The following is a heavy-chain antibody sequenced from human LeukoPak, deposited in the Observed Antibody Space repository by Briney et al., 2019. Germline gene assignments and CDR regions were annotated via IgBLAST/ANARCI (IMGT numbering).Heavy chain of an antibody. CDR1: GFTFDDYA. J-gene: IGHJ6*03. V-gene: IGHV3-9*01. CDR2: ISWNSGSI. CDR3: AKDESPAYYYYYMDV. D-gene: IGHD2-15*01. Sequence: GGSLRLSCAASGFTFDDYAMHWVRQAPGKGLEWVSGISWNSGSIGYADSVKGRFTISRDNAKNSLYLQMNSLRAEDTALYYYAKDESPAYYYYYMDVWGKGTTVTVSS.